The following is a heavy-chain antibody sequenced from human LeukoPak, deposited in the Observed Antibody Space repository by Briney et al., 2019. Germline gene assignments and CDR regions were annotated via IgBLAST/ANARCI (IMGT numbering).Heavy chain of an antibody. CDR2: INSDGSST. Sequence: PGRSLRLSCAASGFTFSSYWMHWVRHAPGKGLVWVSRINSDGSSTSYADSVKGRFTISRDSAKNTLYLQMNSLRAEDTAVYYCATEQQLANYYYYYMDVWGKGTTVTVSS. J-gene: IGHJ6*03. V-gene: IGHV3-74*01. CDR1: GFTFSSYW. CDR3: ATEQQLANYYYYYMDV. D-gene: IGHD6-13*01.